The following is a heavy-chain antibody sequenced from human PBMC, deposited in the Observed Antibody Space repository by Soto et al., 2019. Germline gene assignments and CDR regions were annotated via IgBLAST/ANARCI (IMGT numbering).Heavy chain of an antibody. V-gene: IGHV3-23*01. CDR1: GFPFSNYA. D-gene: IGHD5-12*01. CDR2: ISGGGNDR. J-gene: IGHJ4*02. CDR3: ARSLFMVAPDNEPFDY. Sequence: VQLLESGGSLVQPGGSLTLSCAASGFPFSNYAMSWVRQTPEKELEWVAAISGGGNDRYYADFVKGRFTFSRDNSRNILYLQMTSLRAEDTATYYCARSLFMVAPDNEPFDYWGQGTLVTVSS.